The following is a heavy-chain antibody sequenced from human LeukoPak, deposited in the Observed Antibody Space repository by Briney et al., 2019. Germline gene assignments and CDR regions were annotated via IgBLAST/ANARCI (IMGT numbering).Heavy chain of an antibody. Sequence: SSYYXGWIRQPPGXGLEWIGSIYYSGSTYYNPSLKSRVTISVYTSKNQFSLKLSSVTAADTAVYYCARQAPHSSDYWGQGTLVTVSS. CDR1: SSYY. D-gene: IGHD6-13*01. CDR2: IYYSGST. V-gene: IGHV4-39*01. CDR3: ARQAPHSSDY. J-gene: IGHJ4*02.